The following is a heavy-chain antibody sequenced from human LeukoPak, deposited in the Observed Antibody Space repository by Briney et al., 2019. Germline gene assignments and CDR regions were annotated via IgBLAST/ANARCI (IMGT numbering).Heavy chain of an antibody. V-gene: IGHV1-8*01. J-gene: IGHJ3*02. CDR1: GYTYTSYD. CDR3: ALGYYDSSGDAFDI. Sequence: GASVKVSCKASGYTYTSYDINWVRQATGQGLEWMGWMNPNSGNTGYAQKFQGRVTMTRNTSISTAYMELSSLRSEDTAVYYCALGYYDSSGDAFDIWGQGTMVTVSS. D-gene: IGHD3-22*01. CDR2: MNPNSGNT.